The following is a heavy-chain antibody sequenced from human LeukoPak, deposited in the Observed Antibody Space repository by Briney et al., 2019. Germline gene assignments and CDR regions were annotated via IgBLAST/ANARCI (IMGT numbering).Heavy chain of an antibody. Sequence: GGSLRLSCAASGFTFGSYAMYWVRQAPGTGLEWVSGIFGSGGSAHYADSVKGRFTISRDNSKNTVYLQMDSLRAEDTATYYCAKTTTGYSSGRYPAWPIDYWGQGTLVTVSS. CDR3: AKTTTGYSSGRYPAWPIDY. CDR1: GFTFGSYA. J-gene: IGHJ4*02. CDR2: IFGSGGSA. D-gene: IGHD2-15*01. V-gene: IGHV3-23*01.